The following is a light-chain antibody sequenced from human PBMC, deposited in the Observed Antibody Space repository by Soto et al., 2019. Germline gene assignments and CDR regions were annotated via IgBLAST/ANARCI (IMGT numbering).Light chain of an antibody. CDR1: SSNIGAGYD. J-gene: IGLJ1*01. Sequence: QPVLTQPPSVSGAPGQRVTISCTGSSSNIGAGYDVHWYQQLLGTAPKLLIYGDSNRPSGVPDRFSGSKSGTSASLSITGLQAEDEADYYCQSYDSSLSGYVFGTGTKVTVL. CDR2: GDS. CDR3: QSYDSSLSGYV. V-gene: IGLV1-40*01.